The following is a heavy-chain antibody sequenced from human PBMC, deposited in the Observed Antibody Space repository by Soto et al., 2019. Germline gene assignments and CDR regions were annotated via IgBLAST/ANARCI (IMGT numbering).Heavy chain of an antibody. CDR1: GFTFSSYW. Sequence: GGSLRLSCAASGFTFSSYWMSWVRRAPGKGLEWVANIKQDGSEKYYVDSVKGRFTISRDNAKNPLYLQMNSLRAEDTAVYYCARLGAYSSSIFPGGDYYYYYMDVWGKGTTVTVSS. CDR2: IKQDGSEK. D-gene: IGHD6-6*01. V-gene: IGHV3-7*01. J-gene: IGHJ6*03. CDR3: ARLGAYSSSIFPGGDYYYYYMDV.